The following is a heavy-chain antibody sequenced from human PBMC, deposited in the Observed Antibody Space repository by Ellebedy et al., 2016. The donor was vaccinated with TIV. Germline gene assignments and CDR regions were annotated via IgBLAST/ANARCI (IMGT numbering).Heavy chain of an antibody. V-gene: IGHV3-7*03. J-gene: IGHJ3*01. CDR2: INPAGSTE. Sequence: GESLKISCAASGFTFSGDWMSWVRQAPGKGLEWVAHINPAGSTEYYADSVKGRFTISRDNSKDTLFLRMNSLRAEDTAIYFCARNPVGIGPAFDVWGQGTMVTVSS. D-gene: IGHD4-23*01. CDR1: GFTFSGDW. CDR3: ARNPVGIGPAFDV.